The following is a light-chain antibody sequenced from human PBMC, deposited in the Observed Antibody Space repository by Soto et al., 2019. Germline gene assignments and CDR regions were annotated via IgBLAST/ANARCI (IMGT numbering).Light chain of an antibody. CDR1: SSNIGAGYD. J-gene: IGLJ1*01. V-gene: IGLV1-40*01. Sequence: QSVLTQPPSGSGAPGQGVTISCTGSSSNIGAGYDVHWYQQLPGTAPKLLLYGNNNRPSGVPDRFSGSNSGTSASLAITGLQAEDEADYYCQSYDISLSGYVFCTGTTLTVL. CDR2: GNN. CDR3: QSYDISLSGYV.